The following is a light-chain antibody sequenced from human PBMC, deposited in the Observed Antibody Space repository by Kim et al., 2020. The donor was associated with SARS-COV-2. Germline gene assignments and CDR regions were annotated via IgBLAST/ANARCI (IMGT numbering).Light chain of an antibody. CDR1: QSIGSY. J-gene: IGKJ5*01. Sequence: SVGDRVTITCRASQSIGSYLNWYQHKPGKAPELLIFAASSLQSGVPSRFSGSGSGTDFTLTISSLQPEDFAAYYCQQSYSILPITFGQGTRLEIK. CDR3: QQSYSILPIT. V-gene: IGKV1-39*01. CDR2: AAS.